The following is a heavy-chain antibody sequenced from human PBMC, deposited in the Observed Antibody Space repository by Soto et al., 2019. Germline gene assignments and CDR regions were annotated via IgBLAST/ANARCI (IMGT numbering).Heavy chain of an antibody. CDR2: INHSGST. Sequence: QVQLQQWGAGLLKPSETLSLTCAVYGGSFSGYYWSWIRQPPGKGLEWIGEINHSGSTNYNPSLTSRVTISVDTSKNQFSLKLSSVTAADTAVYYCARGRPVLLWFGESASFDYWGQGTLVTVSS. D-gene: IGHD3-10*01. CDR1: GGSFSGYY. J-gene: IGHJ4*02. V-gene: IGHV4-34*01. CDR3: ARGRPVLLWFGESASFDY.